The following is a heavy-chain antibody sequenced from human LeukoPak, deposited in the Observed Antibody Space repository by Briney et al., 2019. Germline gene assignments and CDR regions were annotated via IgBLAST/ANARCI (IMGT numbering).Heavy chain of an antibody. CDR2: IYYSGST. D-gene: IGHD3-10*01. Sequence: SETLSLTCTVSGGSISSSSYYWGWIRQPPGKGLEWIGSIYYSGSTYYNPSLKSRVTISVDTSKNQFSLKLSSVTTADTAIYFCARAGAWQIDPWGQGTLVTVSS. CDR3: ARAGAWQIDP. J-gene: IGHJ5*02. V-gene: IGHV4-39*07. CDR1: GGSISSSSYY.